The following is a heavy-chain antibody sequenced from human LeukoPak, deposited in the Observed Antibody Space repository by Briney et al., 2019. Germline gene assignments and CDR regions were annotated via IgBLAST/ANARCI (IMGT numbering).Heavy chain of an antibody. CDR1: GFTVSSNY. J-gene: IGHJ2*01. V-gene: IGHV3-53*01. Sequence: PGGSLRLSCAASGFTVSSNYMSWVRQAPGKGLEWVSVIYSGGSTYYADSVKGRFTISRDNSDSTLYLQMNSLRAEDTAVYYCVRTLVAVEWYFDLWGRGTLVTVSS. D-gene: IGHD6-19*01. CDR2: IYSGGST. CDR3: VRTLVAVEWYFDL.